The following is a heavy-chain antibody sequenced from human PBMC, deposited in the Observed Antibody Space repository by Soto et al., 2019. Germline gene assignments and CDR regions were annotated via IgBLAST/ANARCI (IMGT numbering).Heavy chain of an antibody. CDR2: IYYLGTT. CDR1: GGSIRSGGYP. J-gene: IGHJ5*02. D-gene: IGHD3-10*01. CDR3: ARLLMGGSGSGGYYQSP. Sequence: PSETLSLTCAVSGGSIRSGGYPWSWKRQPPGKGLEWIGYIYYLGTTNYNPSLKSRVAISIDPSRSQFSLNLFSVTAADTAVYYCARLLMGGSGSGGYYQSPWGQGTLVTVSS. V-gene: IGHV4-61*08.